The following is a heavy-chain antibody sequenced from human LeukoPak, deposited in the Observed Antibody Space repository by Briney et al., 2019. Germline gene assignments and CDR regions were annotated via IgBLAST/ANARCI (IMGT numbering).Heavy chain of an antibody. D-gene: IGHD3-10*01. V-gene: IGHV3-66*01. Sequence: GGSLRLSCAASGFTVSNNFMNWVRQAPGKGLEWVSLIYNDGSTYYAESVKGRFTISRDNSKNTLYLQMNNLRPEDTAVYYCARVAGALTCWGQGTLVTVSS. CDR3: ARVAGALTC. J-gene: IGHJ4*02. CDR1: GFTVSNNF. CDR2: IYNDGST.